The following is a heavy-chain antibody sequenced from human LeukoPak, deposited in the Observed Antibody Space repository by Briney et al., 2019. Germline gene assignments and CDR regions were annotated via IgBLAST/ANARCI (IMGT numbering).Heavy chain of an antibody. CDR3: ARSTYCSGGSCSHNWFDP. D-gene: IGHD2-15*01. J-gene: IGHJ5*02. Sequence: PSETLSLTCTVSGGSISGSSYYWGWIRQPPGKGLEWIGSIYYSGSTYYNPSLKSRVTISVDTSKNQFSLKLSSVTAADTAVYYCARSTYCSGGSCSHNWFDPWGQGTLVTVSS. V-gene: IGHV4-39*01. CDR2: IYYSGST. CDR1: GGSISGSSYY.